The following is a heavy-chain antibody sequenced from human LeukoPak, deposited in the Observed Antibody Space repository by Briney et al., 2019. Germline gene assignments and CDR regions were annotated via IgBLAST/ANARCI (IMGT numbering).Heavy chain of an antibody. D-gene: IGHD2-2*01. CDR2: INHSGST. V-gene: IGHV4-34*01. J-gene: IGHJ5*02. Sequence: LKPSETLSPTCAVYIGSFSDYYWSWIRQPPGKGLEWTGEINHSGSTNYIPSFQSRVTISVDTSKNQFSLKLSSVTAADTAIYYCARGRGDSVVVPAAMRFGWFDPWGQGTLVTVSS. CDR3: ARGRGDSVVVPAAMRFGWFDP. CDR1: IGSFSDYY.